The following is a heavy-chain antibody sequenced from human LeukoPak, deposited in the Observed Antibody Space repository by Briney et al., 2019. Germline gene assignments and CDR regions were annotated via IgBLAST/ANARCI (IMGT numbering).Heavy chain of an antibody. CDR3: ARGSTFDY. D-gene: IGHD3-10*01. CDR2: IKQDGSEK. Sequence: GGSLRLSCEASGFSMSVYWMSWVRQAPGKGLEWVANIKQDGSEKYYVDSVKGRFTISRDNAKNSLYLQMNSLRAEDTAVYYCARGSTFDYWGQGTLVTVSS. V-gene: IGHV3-7*01. J-gene: IGHJ4*02. CDR1: GFSMSVYW.